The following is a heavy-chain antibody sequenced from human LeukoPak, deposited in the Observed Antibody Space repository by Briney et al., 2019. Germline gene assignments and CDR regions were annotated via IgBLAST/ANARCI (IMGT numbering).Heavy chain of an antibody. CDR3: ARAIDHGFDN. J-gene: IGHJ3*02. V-gene: IGHV3-7*01. CDR1: GFTFSSHW. CDR2: IDQGGGQR. Sequence: AGGSLRLSCAASGFTFSSHWISWLRQAPGKGLEWVANIDQGGGQRYYLGSVQGRFTISRDNTKHSLYLQMNSLRPEDTAVYFCARAIDHGFDNWEQGTMVTVSS.